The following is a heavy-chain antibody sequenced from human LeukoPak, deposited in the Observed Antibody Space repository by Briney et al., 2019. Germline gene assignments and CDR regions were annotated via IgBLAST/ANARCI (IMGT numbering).Heavy chain of an antibody. CDR1: GGTFSSYA. J-gene: IGHJ4*02. D-gene: IGHD1-26*01. Sequence: ASVKVSRKASGGTFSSYAISWVRQAPGQGLEWMGRIIPIFGTANYAQKFQGRVTITTDESTSTAYMELSSLRSEDTAVYYCASGVGARDPFDYWGQGTLVTVSS. CDR2: IIPIFGTA. CDR3: ASGVGARDPFDY. V-gene: IGHV1-69*05.